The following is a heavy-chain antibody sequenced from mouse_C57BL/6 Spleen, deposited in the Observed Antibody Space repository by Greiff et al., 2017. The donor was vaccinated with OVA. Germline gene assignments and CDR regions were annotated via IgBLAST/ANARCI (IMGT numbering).Heavy chain of an antibody. Sequence: VQLQQPGAELVMPGASVKLSCKASGYTFTSYWMHWVKQRPGQGLEWIGEIDPSDSYTNYNQKFKGKSTLTVDKSSSTAYMQLSSLTSEDSAVYYCARSGRRGYFDYWGQGTTLTVSS. CDR3: ARSGRRGYFDY. CDR2: IDPSDSYT. J-gene: IGHJ2*01. V-gene: IGHV1-69*01. CDR1: GYTFTSYW. D-gene: IGHD2-12*01.